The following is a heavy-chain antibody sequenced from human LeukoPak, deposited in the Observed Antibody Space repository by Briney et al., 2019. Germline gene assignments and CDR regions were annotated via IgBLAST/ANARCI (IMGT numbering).Heavy chain of an antibody. J-gene: IGHJ4*02. CDR1: GFTFSSYA. D-gene: IGHD3-16*01. CDR2: ISYDGSNT. V-gene: IGHV3-30-3*01. CDR3: ARSKAHDYVWGTERYYFDY. Sequence: GRSLRLSCAASGFTFSSYATHWVREAPGKGLEWVAVISYDGSNTYYADSVKGRFTISRDNSKNTLYLQMNSLRAEDTAVYYCARSKAHDYVWGTERYYFDYWGQGTLVTVSS.